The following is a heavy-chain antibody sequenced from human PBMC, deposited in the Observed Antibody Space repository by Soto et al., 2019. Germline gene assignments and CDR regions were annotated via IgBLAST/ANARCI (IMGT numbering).Heavy chain of an antibody. CDR1: GGSISNYY. D-gene: IGHD3-3*01. J-gene: IGHJ4*02. CDR3: ERLKYGPGCGGFWSGYFDY. V-gene: IGHV4-59*01. CDR2: IYYSGST. Sequence: QVQLQESGPRLVKPSETLSLTCTVSGGSISNYYWSWIRQPPGKGLEWIGYIYYSGSTTYSPSPQSLLIISVDTFKIQFALKLSSVTAADTAVYYCERLKYGPGCGGFWSGYFDYWGQGTLVTFSS.